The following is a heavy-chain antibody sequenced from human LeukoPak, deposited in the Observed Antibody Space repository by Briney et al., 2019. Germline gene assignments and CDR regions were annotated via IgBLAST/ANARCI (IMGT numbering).Heavy chain of an antibody. Sequence: ASVKVSCKASGYTFTTYGISWARQAPGQGLEWMGWISGYNGNTNYAQKFQGRVTMTTDTSTSTAYMELRSLRSDDTAVYYCARSGTTGYYYYMDVWGKGTTVTVSS. CDR3: ARSGTTGYYYYMDV. CDR2: ISGYNGNT. D-gene: IGHD1-7*01. CDR1: GYTFTTYG. J-gene: IGHJ6*03. V-gene: IGHV1-18*01.